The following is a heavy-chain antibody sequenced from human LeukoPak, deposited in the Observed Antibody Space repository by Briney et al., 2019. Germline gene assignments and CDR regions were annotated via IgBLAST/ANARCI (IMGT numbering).Heavy chain of an antibody. J-gene: IGHJ2*01. CDR2: IYYSGST. CDR3: ARDKAPFLSRWHEGYFDL. V-gene: IGHV4-30-4*01. CDR1: GGSISSSSYY. D-gene: IGHD5-24*01. Sequence: PSETLSLTCTVSGGSISSSSYYWSWIRQPPGKGLEWIGYIYYSGSTYYNPSLKSRVTISVDTSKNQFSLKLSSVTAADTAVYYCARDKAPFLSRWHEGYFDLWGRGTLVTVSS.